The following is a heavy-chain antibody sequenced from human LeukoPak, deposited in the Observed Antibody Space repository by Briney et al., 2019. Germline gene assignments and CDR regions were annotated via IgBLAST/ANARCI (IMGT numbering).Heavy chain of an antibody. CDR1: GFTFSSYG. CDR3: ARDRLHYGEYEKTFDY. J-gene: IGHJ4*02. D-gene: IGHD4-17*01. V-gene: IGHV3-23*01. CDR2: IRSSGDST. Sequence: GGSLRLSCAASGFTFSSYGMSWVRQAPGKGLEWVSGIRSSGDSTYYADSVKGRFTISRDNAKKSLYLQMNSLRAEDTAVYYCARDRLHYGEYEKTFDYWGQGTLVSVSS.